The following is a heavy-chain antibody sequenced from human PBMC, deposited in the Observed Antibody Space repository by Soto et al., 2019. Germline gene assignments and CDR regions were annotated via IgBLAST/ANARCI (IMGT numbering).Heavy chain of an antibody. V-gene: IGHV3-11*01. D-gene: IGHD3-22*01. J-gene: IGHJ6*02. CDR3: ARVSDYYDSSGLMDV. CDR2: ISSSGSTI. Sequence: GSLRLSCAASGFTFSDYYMSWIRQAPGKGLEWVSYISSSGSTIYYADSVKGRFTISRDNAKNSLYLQMNSLRAEDTAVYYCARVSDYYDSSGLMDVWGQGTTVTVSS. CDR1: GFTFSDYY.